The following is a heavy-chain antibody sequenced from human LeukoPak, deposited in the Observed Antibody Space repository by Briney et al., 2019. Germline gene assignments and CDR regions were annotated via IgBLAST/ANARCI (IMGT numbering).Heavy chain of an antibody. CDR2: ISGSGGST. CDR3: ARGLPNYYGMDV. V-gene: IGHV3-23*01. J-gene: IGHJ6*02. CDR1: GFTFSSYA. Sequence: GGSLRLSCAASGFTFSSYAMSWVRQAPGKGLEWVSAISGSGGSTYYADSVKGRFTISRDNAKNTLYLQMNSLRTEDTAVYYCARGLPNYYGMDVWGQGTTVTVSS.